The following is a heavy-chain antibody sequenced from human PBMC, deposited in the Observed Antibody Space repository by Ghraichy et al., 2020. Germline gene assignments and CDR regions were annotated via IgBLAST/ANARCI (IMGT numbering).Heavy chain of an antibody. CDR1: GFTFRSYG. D-gene: IGHD5-24*01. V-gene: IGHV3-30*18. J-gene: IGHJ4*02. CDR3: AKDLSGGYNYGYFDR. CDR2: ISYDGSNK. Sequence: GGSLRLSCAASGFTFRSYGMYWVRQAPGKGLEWVAVISYDGSNKYYADSVKGRFTISRDNSKNTLYLLLNSLRGEDTAVYYCAKDLSGGYNYGYFDRWGQGTLVPVSS.